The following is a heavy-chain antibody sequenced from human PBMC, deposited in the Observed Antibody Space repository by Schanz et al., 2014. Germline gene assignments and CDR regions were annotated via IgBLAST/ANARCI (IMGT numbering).Heavy chain of an antibody. D-gene: IGHD3-10*01. J-gene: IGHJ6*02. CDR1: GFTFTTNA. CDR2: ISGNGGST. Sequence: EVQLVESGGGLVQPGGSLRLSCAASGFTFTTNAMSWVRQPPGKGLEWVSAISGNGGSTYFADSVKGRFTISRDNSDNTLYLQMNSLRAEDTAVYYCRLWFGELYYGMDVWGQGTTVTVSS. CDR3: RLWFGELYYGMDV. V-gene: IGHV3-23*04.